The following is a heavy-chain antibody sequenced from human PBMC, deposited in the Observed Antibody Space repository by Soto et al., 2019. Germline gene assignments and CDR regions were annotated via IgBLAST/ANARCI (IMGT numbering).Heavy chain of an antibody. Sequence: LEILSLTCTVSGGSISSYYLSWIRQPPGKGLEWIGYIYYSGSTNYNPSLKSRVTISVDTSKNQFSLKLSSVTAADTAVYYCARHSGIVVPAAIWWFDPWGQGTLVTVSS. V-gene: IGHV4-59*08. CDR3: ARHSGIVVPAAIWWFDP. CDR1: GGSISSYY. D-gene: IGHD2-2*01. CDR2: IYYSGST. J-gene: IGHJ5*02.